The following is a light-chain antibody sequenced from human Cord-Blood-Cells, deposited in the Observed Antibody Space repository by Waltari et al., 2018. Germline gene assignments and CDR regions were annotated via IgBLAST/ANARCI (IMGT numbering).Light chain of an antibody. Sequence: QSALTQPASVSGSPGQSITISCTGTSSDVGGYNYVSWYQQHPGKAPKRMIYDVSNRPSGVSNRFSGSKSGNTASLTISGLRAEDEADYYCSSYTSSSNVVFGGGTKLTVL. CDR1: SSDVGGYNY. CDR2: DVS. V-gene: IGLV2-14*01. J-gene: IGLJ2*01. CDR3: SSYTSSSNVV.